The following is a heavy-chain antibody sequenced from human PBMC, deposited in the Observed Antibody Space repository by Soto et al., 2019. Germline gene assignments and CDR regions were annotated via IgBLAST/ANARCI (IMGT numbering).Heavy chain of an antibody. CDR3: ACIFSGGYGYGFYYYGMDV. Sequence: SETLSLTCTVSGGSISSSSYYWGWIRQPPGKGLEWIGSIYYSGSTYYNPSLKSRVTISVDTSKNQFSLKLTSVTAADTAVYYCACIFSGGYGYGFYYYGMDVWGQGTTVT. V-gene: IGHV4-39*01. D-gene: IGHD5-18*01. CDR1: GGSISSSSYY. CDR2: IYYSGST. J-gene: IGHJ6*01.